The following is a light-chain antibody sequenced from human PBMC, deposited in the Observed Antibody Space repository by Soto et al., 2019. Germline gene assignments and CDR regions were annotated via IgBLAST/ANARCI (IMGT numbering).Light chain of an antibody. Sequence: DIQMTQSPSSLSASVGDRVTITCRASQSIRSYLNWYHQKPGKTPQLLIYGASNLQSGATSRFTGSGSGTHFTLTISRLQPEDFATYYCQQSYPTPYTFGQGTKLEIK. CDR2: GAS. V-gene: IGKV1-39*01. J-gene: IGKJ2*01. CDR1: QSIRSY. CDR3: QQSYPTPYT.